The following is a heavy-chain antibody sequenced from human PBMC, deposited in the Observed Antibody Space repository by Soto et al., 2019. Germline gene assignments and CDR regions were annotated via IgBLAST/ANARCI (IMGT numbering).Heavy chain of an antibody. J-gene: IGHJ4*02. Sequence: VASVKVSCKASGGTFSSYAISWVRQAPGQGLEWMGGIIPIFGTANYAQKFQGRVTITADESTSTAYMELSSLRSEDTAVYYCARGVRELYTPGYFDYWGQGTLVTVSS. CDR1: GGTFSSYA. CDR2: IIPIFGTA. V-gene: IGHV1-69*13. D-gene: IGHD1-7*01. CDR3: ARGVRELYTPGYFDY.